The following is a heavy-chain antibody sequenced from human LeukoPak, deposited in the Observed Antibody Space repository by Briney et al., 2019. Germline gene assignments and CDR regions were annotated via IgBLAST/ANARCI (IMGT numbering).Heavy chain of an antibody. J-gene: IGHJ6*03. Sequence: SETLSLTCAVYGGSFSGYYWSWIRQPPGKGLEWIGEINHRGSTNYNPSLKSRVTISVDTSKNQFSLELSSVTAADTAVYYCARAARQSYYYYYMDVWGKGTTVTVSS. D-gene: IGHD6-6*01. CDR2: INHRGST. V-gene: IGHV4-34*01. CDR3: ARAARQSYYYYYMDV. CDR1: GGSFSGYY.